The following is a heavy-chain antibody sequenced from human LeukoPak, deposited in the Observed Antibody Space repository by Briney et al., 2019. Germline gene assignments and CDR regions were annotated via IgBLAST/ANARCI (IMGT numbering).Heavy chain of an antibody. CDR2: IKQDGSEK. J-gene: IGHJ4*02. Sequence: PGGSVRLSCAASGLTFSSYWMSWVRQAPGKGLEWVANIKQDGSEKYYVDSVKGRFTISRDNAKNSLYLQMNSLRAEDTAVYYCARDHYFDYWGQGTLVTVSS. V-gene: IGHV3-7*01. CDR1: GLTFSSYW. CDR3: ARDHYFDY.